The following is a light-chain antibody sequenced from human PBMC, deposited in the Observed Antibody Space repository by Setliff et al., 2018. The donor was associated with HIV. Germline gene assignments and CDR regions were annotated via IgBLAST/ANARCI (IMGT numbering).Light chain of an antibody. CDR3: QQYSTTPLT. J-gene: IGKJ4*01. CDR1: QSVRSTY. CDR2: DAS. Sequence: IVLTQSPATLSLSPGERATVSCRASQSVRSTYFAWYQQKPGLAPRLLIYDASKRATGIPDRFSGGGSGTHFTLTINKVQHEDFAMYYCQQYSTTPLTFGEGTKVDIK. V-gene: IGKV3D-20*01.